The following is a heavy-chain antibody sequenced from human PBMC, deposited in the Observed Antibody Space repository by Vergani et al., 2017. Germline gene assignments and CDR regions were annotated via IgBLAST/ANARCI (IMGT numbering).Heavy chain of an antibody. V-gene: IGHV4-59*01. D-gene: IGHD1-26*01. CDR1: GGSISSYY. J-gene: IGHJ3*02. Sequence: QVQLQESGPGLVKPSETLSLTCTVSGGSISSYYWSWIRQPPGKGLEWIGYIYYSGGTNYNPSLKSRVTMSVDTSKSQCSLKLSSVTGADTAVYYCARGGPGVGAIDAFDIWGQGTMVTVSS. CDR2: IYYSGGT. CDR3: ARGGPGVGAIDAFDI.